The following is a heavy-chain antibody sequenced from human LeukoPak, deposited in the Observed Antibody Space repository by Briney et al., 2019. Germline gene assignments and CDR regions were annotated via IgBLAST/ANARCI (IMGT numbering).Heavy chain of an antibody. D-gene: IGHD5-12*01. Sequence: PSETLSLTCAVYGGSFSGYYWSWIRQPPGKGLEWIGEINHSGSTNYNPSLKSRVTISVDTSKNQFSLRLSSVTAADTAVYYCARHSGYERDWGQGTLVTVSS. J-gene: IGHJ4*02. V-gene: IGHV4-34*01. CDR3: ARHSGYERD. CDR2: INHSGST. CDR1: GGSFSGYY.